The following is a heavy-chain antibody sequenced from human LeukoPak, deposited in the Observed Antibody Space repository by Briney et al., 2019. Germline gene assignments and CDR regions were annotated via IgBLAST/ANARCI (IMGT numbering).Heavy chain of an antibody. J-gene: IGHJ4*02. Sequence: PGGSLRLSCAASGFTFSSYWMHWVRQAPGKGLEWVANIKQDGSEKYYVDSVKGRFTIARDNAKNSLYLQMSSLRAEDTAVHYCARDIGVVTAIGDYWGQGTLVTVSS. V-gene: IGHV3-7*01. CDR1: GFTFSSYW. CDR3: ARDIGVVTAIGDY. CDR2: IKQDGSEK. D-gene: IGHD2-21*02.